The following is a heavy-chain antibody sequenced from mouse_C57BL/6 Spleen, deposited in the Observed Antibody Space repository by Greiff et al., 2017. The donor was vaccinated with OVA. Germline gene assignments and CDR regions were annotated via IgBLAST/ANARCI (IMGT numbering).Heavy chain of an antibody. CDR1: GYSITSGYY. Sequence: EVKLMESGPGLVKPSQSLSLTCSVTGYSITSGYYWNWIRQFPGNKLEWMGYISYDGSNNYNPSLQNRISITRDTSKNQFFLKLNSVTTEDTATYYCARGWTGYWYFDVWGTGTTVTVSS. CDR3: ARGWTGYWYFDV. CDR2: ISYDGSN. D-gene: IGHD3-3*01. V-gene: IGHV3-6*01. J-gene: IGHJ1*03.